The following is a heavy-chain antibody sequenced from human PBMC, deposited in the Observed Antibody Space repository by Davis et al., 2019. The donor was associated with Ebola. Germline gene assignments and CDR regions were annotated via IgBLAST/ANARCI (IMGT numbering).Heavy chain of an antibody. V-gene: IGHV4-61*01. J-gene: IGHJ4*02. D-gene: IGHD4-17*01. CDR1: GGSVSSGSYY. Sequence: MPSETLSLTCTVSGGSVSSGSYYWSRIRQPPGKGLEWIGYMYYSGSTNYNPSLKSRVTISVDTSKNQFSLKLSSVTAADTAVYYCARVEREGIVYGDGRFDYWGQGTLVTVSS. CDR3: ARVEREGIVYGDGRFDY. CDR2: MYYSGST.